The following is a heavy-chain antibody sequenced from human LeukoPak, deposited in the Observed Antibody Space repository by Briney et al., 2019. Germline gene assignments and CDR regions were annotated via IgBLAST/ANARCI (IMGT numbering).Heavy chain of an antibody. CDR3: ARDGRWFGPETGMDV. CDR1: GGAITSGSYY. J-gene: IGHJ6*02. CDR2: ISYSGNT. D-gene: IGHD3-10*01. Sequence: SETLSLTCTVSGGAITSGSYYWSWIRQHPGKGLEWVGYISYSGNTYYNPSLKSRVIISVDTSKNQFSLNLSSVTAADTAVYYCARDGRWFGPETGMDVWGQGTTVTVSS. V-gene: IGHV4-31*03.